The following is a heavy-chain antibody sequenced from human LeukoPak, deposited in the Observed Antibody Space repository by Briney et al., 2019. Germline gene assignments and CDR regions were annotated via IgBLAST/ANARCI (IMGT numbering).Heavy chain of an antibody. V-gene: IGHV1-8*01. CDR3: ASGAARENPYEYFQH. CDR1: GYTFTSYD. CDR2: MNPNSGNT. J-gene: IGHJ1*01. D-gene: IGHD6-6*01. Sequence: ASVKVSCKASGYTFTSYDINWVRQATGQGLEWMGWMNPNSGNTGYAQKFQGRVTMTRNTSISTAYMELSSLRSEDTAVYYCASGAARENPYEYFQHWGQGTLVTVSS.